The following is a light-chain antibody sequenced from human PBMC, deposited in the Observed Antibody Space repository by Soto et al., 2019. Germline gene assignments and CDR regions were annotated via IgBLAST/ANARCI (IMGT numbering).Light chain of an antibody. CDR2: EVT. CDR1: SSDIGRYNF. J-gene: IGLJ2*01. Sequence: QSALTQPASVSGSPGQSITISCSGTSSDIGRYNFVSWYQQHPDKAPRLMIYEVTKRPSGVSDRFSGSKSGNTASLTISGLQAEDEAEYSGWSYGGGTTVLFGGGTQLTVL. V-gene: IGLV2-23*02. CDR3: WSYGGGTTVL.